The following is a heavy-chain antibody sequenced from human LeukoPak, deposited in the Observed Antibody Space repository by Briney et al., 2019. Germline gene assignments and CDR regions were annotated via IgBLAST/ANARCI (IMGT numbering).Heavy chain of an antibody. CDR3: AKGSGSYLSPLYYFDY. CDR2: ISPSGGTT. V-gene: IGHV3-23*01. CDR1: GFTFSSYA. D-gene: IGHD1-26*01. Sequence: AGGSLRLSCAASGFTFSSYALSWVRQTPEKGLEWVSTISPSGGTTYYADSVKGRCTISRDNSKNTLYLQMDSLRAEDTAVYYCAKGSGSYLSPLYYFDYWGQGTLVTVSS. J-gene: IGHJ4*02.